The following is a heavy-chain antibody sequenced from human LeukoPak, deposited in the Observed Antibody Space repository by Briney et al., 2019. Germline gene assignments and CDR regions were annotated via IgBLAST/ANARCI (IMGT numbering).Heavy chain of an antibody. CDR1: GYTLTDLS. CDR2: FDLDDGET. Sequence: GASVKVSCKVSGYTLTDLSMHWVRQPPAKGLEWKGGFDLDDGETSYAQKFQGRVTMTEDTSTDTAYMELSSLRSEDTAVYYCALLGYCSSTSCYADPNWFDPWGQGTLVTVSS. CDR3: ALLGYCSSTSCYADPNWFDP. D-gene: IGHD2-2*01. J-gene: IGHJ5*02. V-gene: IGHV1-24*01.